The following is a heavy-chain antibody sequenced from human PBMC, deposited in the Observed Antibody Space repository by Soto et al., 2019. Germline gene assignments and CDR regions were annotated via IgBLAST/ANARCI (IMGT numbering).Heavy chain of an antibody. Sequence: EVQLAESGGGLVKPGGSLRLSCAASGFTFSSYSMNWVRQARGKGLEWVSSIRSSSSYIYYSDSVKGRFTIARDNAKNSLYLHMNGLRAEDTAVYYCARNGYYDSGGYYSDAFDIWGQGTMVTVSS. CDR2: IRSSSSYI. CDR3: ARNGYYDSGGYYSDAFDI. D-gene: IGHD3-22*01. V-gene: IGHV3-21*01. J-gene: IGHJ3*02. CDR1: GFTFSSYS.